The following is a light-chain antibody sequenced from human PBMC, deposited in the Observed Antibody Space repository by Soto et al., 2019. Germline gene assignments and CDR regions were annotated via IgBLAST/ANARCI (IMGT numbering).Light chain of an antibody. CDR1: LNIGES. CDR3: LQSYNHPRT. V-gene: IGKV1-39*01. Sequence: DIQMSQSPSSLSASVGDRVTITCRASLNIGESLGWFQQKAGKPPKQLIYGASALQSGVPVRFSGSASGTDFTLTIRNMQREDFATYYCLQSYNHPRTFGQGTKVDI. J-gene: IGKJ1*01. CDR2: GAS.